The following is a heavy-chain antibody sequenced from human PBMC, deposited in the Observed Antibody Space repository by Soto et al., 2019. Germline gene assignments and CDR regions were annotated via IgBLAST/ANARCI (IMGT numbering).Heavy chain of an antibody. D-gene: IGHD5-18*01. CDR1: GFTFDDYG. V-gene: IGHV3-9*01. J-gene: IGHJ4*02. CDR3: AKALWRYSYGSIFDY. CDR2: ISWNSGSI. Sequence: EVQLVESGGGLVQPGRSLRLSCAASGFTFDDYGMHWVRQAPGKGLEWVSGISWNSGSIVYADSVKGRFTISRDNAKNSLFLQMNSLRAEDTALYYCAKALWRYSYGSIFDYWGQGTLVTVSS.